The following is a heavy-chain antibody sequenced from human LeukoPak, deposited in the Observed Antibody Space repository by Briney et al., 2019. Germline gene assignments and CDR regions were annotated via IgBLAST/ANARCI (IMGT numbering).Heavy chain of an antibody. D-gene: IGHD5-18*01. J-gene: IGHJ6*02. CDR1: AFTFTNYA. V-gene: IGHV3-21*01. CDR3: ARGFDSYGYNYYYGMDV. Sequence: GGSLRLSCSASAFTFTNYAMNWVRQAPGKGLEWVSTISGSGSVTFYADPVKGRFTISRDNAKNSLYLQMNSLRAEDTAVYYCARGFDSYGYNYYYGMDVWGQGTTVTVSS. CDR2: ISGSGSVT.